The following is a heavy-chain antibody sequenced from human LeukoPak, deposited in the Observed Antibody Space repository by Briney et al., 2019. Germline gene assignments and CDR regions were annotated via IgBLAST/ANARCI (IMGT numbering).Heavy chain of an antibody. CDR3: ARDIGYYDSSGYPRDAFDI. V-gene: IGHV4-4*07. Sequence: SETLSLTCTVSGGSISSYYWSWIRHPAGKGLEWIGRIYTSGSTNYNPSLKSRVTMSVDTSKNQFSLKLSSVTAADTAVYYCARDIGYYDSSGYPRDAFDIWGQGTMVTVSS. CDR1: GGSISSYY. J-gene: IGHJ3*02. D-gene: IGHD3-22*01. CDR2: IYTSGST.